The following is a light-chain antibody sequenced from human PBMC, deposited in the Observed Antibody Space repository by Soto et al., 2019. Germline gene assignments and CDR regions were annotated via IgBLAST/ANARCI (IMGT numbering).Light chain of an antibody. CDR2: GAS. Sequence: EIVMTQSPATLSVSPGERATLSCRASQSVRSNLACYQQKPGQAPRLLIYGASTSATGIPARFSGSGSGTEFTLTISSLQSEDFAVYYCQHYNNWPPWTFGQGTKVEIK. J-gene: IGKJ1*01. CDR1: QSVRSN. CDR3: QHYNNWPPWT. V-gene: IGKV3-15*01.